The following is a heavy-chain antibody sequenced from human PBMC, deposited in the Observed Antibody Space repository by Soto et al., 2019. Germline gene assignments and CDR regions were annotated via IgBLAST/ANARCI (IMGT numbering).Heavy chain of an antibody. D-gene: IGHD2-21*02. CDR1: GASISSGGYY. V-gene: IGHV4-31*01. J-gene: IGHJ4*02. CDR2: ISYSGNT. CDR3: ARDVRTALDY. Sequence: QVQLQESGPGLVKPSQTLSLTCTVSGASISSGGYYWTWVRQHPVKGLEWIGYISYSGNTNYNPSLKSPISISVDTSKNQFSLELSSMTAADTAVYYCARDVRTALDYWGQGALVTVSS.